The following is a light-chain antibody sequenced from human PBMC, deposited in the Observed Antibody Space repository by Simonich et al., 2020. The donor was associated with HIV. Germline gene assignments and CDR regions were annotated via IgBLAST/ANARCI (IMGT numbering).Light chain of an antibody. CDR2: GVS. CDR3: SSYTSSSTWV. CDR1: SSDVGGYTY. V-gene: IGLV2-14*03. Sequence: QSALTQPASVSGSPGQSITISCTGTSSDVGGYTYVSWYQNHPGKAPKLIIYGVSNRPSGGSNLFSGSKSGNTASLTISGLQAEDEADYYCSSYTSSSTWVFGGGTKLTVL. J-gene: IGLJ3*02.